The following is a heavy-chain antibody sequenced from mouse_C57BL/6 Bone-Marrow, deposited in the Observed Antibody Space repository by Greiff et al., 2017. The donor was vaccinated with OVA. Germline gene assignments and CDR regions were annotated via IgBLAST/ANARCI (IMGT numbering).Heavy chain of an antibody. Sequence: EVKLVESGPGLVKPSQSLSLTCSVTGYSITSGYYWNWIRQFPGNKLEWMGYISYDGSNNYNPSLKNRISITRDTSKNQFFLKLNSVTTEDTATYYCSTYDYDGWYFGVWGTGTTVTVYS. J-gene: IGHJ1*03. D-gene: IGHD2-4*01. CDR1: GYSITSGYY. CDR3: STYDYDGWYFGV. CDR2: ISYDGSN. V-gene: IGHV3-6*01.